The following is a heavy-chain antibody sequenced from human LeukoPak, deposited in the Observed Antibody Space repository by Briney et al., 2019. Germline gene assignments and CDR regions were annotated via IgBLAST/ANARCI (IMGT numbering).Heavy chain of an antibody. Sequence: PSETLSLTCTVSGGPISSSSYYWGWIRQPPGKGLEWIGSIYYSGSTYYNPSLKSRVTISVDTSKNQFSLKLSSVTAADTAVYYCARHQSGYDVGRRSHNWFDPWGQGTLVTVSS. D-gene: IGHD5-12*01. V-gene: IGHV4-39*01. CDR3: ARHQSGYDVGRRSHNWFDP. CDR1: GGPISSSSYY. J-gene: IGHJ5*02. CDR2: IYYSGST.